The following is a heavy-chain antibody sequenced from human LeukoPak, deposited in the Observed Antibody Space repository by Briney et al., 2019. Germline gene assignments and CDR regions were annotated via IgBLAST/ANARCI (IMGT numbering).Heavy chain of an antibody. J-gene: IGHJ4*02. CDR2: IYYSGST. Sequence: PSETLSLTCTVSGGSISLLYWGWIRQAPGKGLEFIGYIYYSGSTNFNPSLKSRVTLSVDTSKSQISLKLTSVTAADTAVYYCARGGVAAKYYFDFWGQGTLVTVSS. D-gene: IGHD3-10*01. CDR3: ARGGVAAKYYFDF. CDR1: GGSISLLY. V-gene: IGHV4-59*11.